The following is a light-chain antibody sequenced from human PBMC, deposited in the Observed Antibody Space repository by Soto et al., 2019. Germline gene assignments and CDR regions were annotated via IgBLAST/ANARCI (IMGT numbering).Light chain of an antibody. J-gene: IGKJ1*01. CDR2: AAS. CDR3: QQYHTDWT. Sequence: DIQMTQSPSTLSASVGGTVTITCRASESIDNWLAWYQQKPGKAPKLLIFAASTLVRGVPSRFSGRGSGTEFTLTISSLQADDYATFYCQQYHTDWTFGQGIKVEIK. CDR1: ESIDNW. V-gene: IGKV1-5*01.